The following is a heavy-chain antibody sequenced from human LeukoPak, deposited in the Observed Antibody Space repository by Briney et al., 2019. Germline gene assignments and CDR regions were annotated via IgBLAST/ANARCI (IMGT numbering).Heavy chain of an antibody. CDR2: IYYSGST. Sequence: PSETLSLTCIVSGGSINDYYWNWIRQPPGKGLEWIGYIYYSGSTTYKPSLKSRVTISVDTSKNQFSLELSSVTAADTALYYCARGRYSYGFGFDYWGQGTLVTVSS. V-gene: IGHV4-59*01. J-gene: IGHJ4*02. D-gene: IGHD5-18*01. CDR3: ARGRYSYGFGFDY. CDR1: GGSINDYY.